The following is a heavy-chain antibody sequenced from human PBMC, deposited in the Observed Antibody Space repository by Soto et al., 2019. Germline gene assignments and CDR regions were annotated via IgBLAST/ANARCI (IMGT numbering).Heavy chain of an antibody. J-gene: IGHJ6*03. D-gene: IGHD7-27*01. CDR2: INHSGST. Sequence: SETLSLTCAVYGGSFSGYYWSWIRQPPGKGLEWIGEINHSGSTNYNPSLKSRVTISVDTSKNQFSLKLSSVTAADTAVYYCARDASEGIWAYYVDVWGKGTTVTVSS. CDR3: ARDASEGIWAYYVDV. CDR1: GGSFSGYY. V-gene: IGHV4-34*01.